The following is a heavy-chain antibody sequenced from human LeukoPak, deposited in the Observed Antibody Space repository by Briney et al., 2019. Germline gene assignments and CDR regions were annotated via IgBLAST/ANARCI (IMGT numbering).Heavy chain of an antibody. CDR2: IYRVGST. CDR1: GFTFSNYA. D-gene: IGHD5-12*01. V-gene: IGHV3-53*01. CDR3: ARIYSGYDSHFDY. J-gene: IGHJ4*02. Sequence: PGGSLRLSCAASGFTFSNYAMSWVRQAPGKGLEWVSIIYRVGSTYYADSVKGRFTISRDNSKNTLFLQMNSLRAEDTAVYYCARIYSGYDSHFDYWGQGTLVTVSS.